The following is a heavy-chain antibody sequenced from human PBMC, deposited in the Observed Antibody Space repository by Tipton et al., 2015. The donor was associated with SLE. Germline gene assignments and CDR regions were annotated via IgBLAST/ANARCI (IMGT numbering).Heavy chain of an antibody. D-gene: IGHD3-3*01. V-gene: IGHV3-33*01. Sequence: SGFTFSSHAMHWVRQAPGKGLEWVAGIWSDGIDKYYADSVKGRFTISRDNSKNTLYLQMNSLRAEDTAVYYCARMEWRGASYYMDVWGKGTTVTVS. CDR2: IWSDGIDK. CDR3: ARMEWRGASYYMDV. CDR1: GFTFSSHA. J-gene: IGHJ6*03.